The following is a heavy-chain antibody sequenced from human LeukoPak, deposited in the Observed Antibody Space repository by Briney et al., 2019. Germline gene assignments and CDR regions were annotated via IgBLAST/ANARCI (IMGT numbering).Heavy chain of an antibody. CDR1: GFTFSSYA. D-gene: IGHD6-13*01. J-gene: IGHJ6*02. CDR3: AKGLRSSSLQPGMDA. V-gene: IGHV3-23*01. Sequence: PGGSLRLSCVASGFTFSSYAMSWVRQAPGKGLEWVSGVSGSGGSTYYADSVKGRFTISRDKSENTLYLQMNSLRAEDTAVYYCAKGLRSSSLQPGMDAWGQGTTVTVSS. CDR2: VSGSGGST.